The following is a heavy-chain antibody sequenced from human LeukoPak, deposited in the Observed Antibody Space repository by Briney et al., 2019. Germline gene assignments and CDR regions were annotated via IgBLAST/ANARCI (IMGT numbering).Heavy chain of an antibody. V-gene: IGHV3-21*01. Sequence: PGGSLRLSCAASGFTFSSYSMTWVRQAPGKGLEWVSSISSSSSYIYYADSVKGRFTISRDNAKNSLYLQMNSLRAEDTAVYYCARGVEMATTKHYWGQGTLVTVSS. D-gene: IGHD5-24*01. CDR3: ARGVEMATTKHY. CDR2: ISSSSSYI. CDR1: GFTFSSYS. J-gene: IGHJ4*02.